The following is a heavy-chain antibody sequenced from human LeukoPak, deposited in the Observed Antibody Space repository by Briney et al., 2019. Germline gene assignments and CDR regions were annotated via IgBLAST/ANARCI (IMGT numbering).Heavy chain of an antibody. J-gene: IGHJ4*02. CDR1: GFTFNGYN. V-gene: IGHV3-23*01. CDR2: ISGSGGST. Sequence: PPGGSLRLSCATSGFTFNGYNMNWVRQAPGKGLEWVSDISGSGGSTYYADSVKGRFTISRDNSKNTLYLQMNSLRAEDTAVYYCAKRIQSAMATGYWGQGTLVTVSS. CDR3: AKRIQSAMATGY. D-gene: IGHD5-18*01.